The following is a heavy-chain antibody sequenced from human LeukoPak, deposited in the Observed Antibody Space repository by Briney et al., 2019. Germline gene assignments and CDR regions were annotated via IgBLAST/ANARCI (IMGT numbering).Heavy chain of an antibody. CDR2: IYYSGST. CDR1: GGSISSSSYY. CDR3: ARQSSSWYRLTLDY. J-gene: IGHJ4*02. Sequence: ASETLSLTCTVSGGSISSSSYYWGWIRQPPGKGLEWIGSIYYSGSTYYNLSLKSRVTISVDTSKNQFSLKLSSVTAADTAVYYCARQSSSWYRLTLDYWGQGTLVTVSS. V-gene: IGHV4-39*01. D-gene: IGHD6-13*01.